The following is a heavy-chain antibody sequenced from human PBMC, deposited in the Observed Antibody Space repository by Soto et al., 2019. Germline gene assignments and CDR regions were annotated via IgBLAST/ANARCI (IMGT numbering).Heavy chain of an antibody. CDR2: IYYSGTT. J-gene: IGHJ5*02. D-gene: IGHD6-13*01. CDR1: GGSISSYY. Sequence: PSETLSLTCTVSGGSISSYYWSWIRQPPGKGLEWIGYIYYSGTTNSNPSLTSRVTISVATSKNQFSLKLSSVTAADTAVYYCARVVNRGIAAVGAWFDPWGEGTLVTVS. CDR3: ARVVNRGIAAVGAWFDP. V-gene: IGHV4-59*01.